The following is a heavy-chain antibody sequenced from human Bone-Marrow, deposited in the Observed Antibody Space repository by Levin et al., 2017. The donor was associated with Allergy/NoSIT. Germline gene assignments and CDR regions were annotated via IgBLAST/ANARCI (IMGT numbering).Heavy chain of an antibody. CDR2: IYYSGST. Sequence: SETLSLTCTVSGGSVSSGSYYWSWIRQPPGKGLEWIGYIYYSGSTNYNPSLKSRVTISVDTSKNQFSLKLSSVTAADTAVYYCARVERPARRAFDIWGQGTMVTVSS. D-gene: IGHD6-25*01. V-gene: IGHV4-61*01. CDR3: ARVERPARRAFDI. J-gene: IGHJ3*02. CDR1: GGSVSSGSYY.